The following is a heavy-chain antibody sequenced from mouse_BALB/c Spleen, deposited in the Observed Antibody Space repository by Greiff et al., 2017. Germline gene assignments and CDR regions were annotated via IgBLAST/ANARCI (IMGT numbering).Heavy chain of an antibody. Sequence: VQRVESGAELMKPGASVKISCKATGYTFSSYWIEWVKQRPGHGLEWIGEILPGSGSTNYNEKFKGKATFTADTSSNTAYMQLSSLTSEDSAVYYCARRWLLRGYAMDYWGQGTSVTVSS. D-gene: IGHD2-3*01. CDR1: GYTFSSYW. CDR3: ARRWLLRGYAMDY. J-gene: IGHJ4*01. CDR2: ILPGSGST. V-gene: IGHV1-9*01.